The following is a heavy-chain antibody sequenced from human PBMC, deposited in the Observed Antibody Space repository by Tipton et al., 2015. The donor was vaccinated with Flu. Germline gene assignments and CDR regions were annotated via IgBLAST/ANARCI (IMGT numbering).Heavy chain of an antibody. V-gene: IGHV4-34*01. CDR2: INHSGST. CDR3: ARGPPVPAAIFRYKGYFDY. J-gene: IGHJ4*02. CDR1: GGSFSGYY. Sequence: TLSLTCAVYGGSFSGYYWSWIRQPPGKGLEWIGEINHSGSTNYNPSLKSRVTISVDTSKNQFSLKLSSVTAADTAVYYCARGPPVPAAIFRYKGYFDYWGQGTLVTVSS. D-gene: IGHD2-2*01.